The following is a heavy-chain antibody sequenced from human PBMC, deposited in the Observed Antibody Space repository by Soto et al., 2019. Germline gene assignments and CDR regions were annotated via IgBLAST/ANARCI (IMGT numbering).Heavy chain of an antibody. Sequence: SETLSLTCAVSGYSISSGYYLGWIRQPPGKGLEWIGSIYHSGSTYYNPSLKSRVTISVDTSKNQFSLKLSSVTAADTAVYYCARADELEPHPFDYWGQGTLVTVSS. J-gene: IGHJ4*02. CDR2: IYHSGST. CDR3: ARADELEPHPFDY. CDR1: GYSISSGYY. D-gene: IGHD1-1*01. V-gene: IGHV4-38-2*01.